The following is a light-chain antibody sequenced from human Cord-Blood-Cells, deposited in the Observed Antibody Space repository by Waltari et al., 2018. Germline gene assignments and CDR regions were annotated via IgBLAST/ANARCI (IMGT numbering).Light chain of an antibody. CDR3: SSYTSSSTLV. V-gene: IGLV2-14*03. J-gene: IGLJ3*02. Sequence: QSALTQPAPVSGSPGQSITISCTGTSSDVGGYNYVSCYQQHPGKAPNLMIYDVSNRPSGVSNRFPGSKSGNTASLTISGLQAEDEADYYCSSYTSSSTLVFGGGTKLTVL. CDR1: SSDVGGYNY. CDR2: DVS.